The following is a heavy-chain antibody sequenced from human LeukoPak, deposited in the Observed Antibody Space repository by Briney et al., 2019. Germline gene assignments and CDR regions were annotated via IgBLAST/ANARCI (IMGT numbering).Heavy chain of an antibody. V-gene: IGHV4-61*01. CDR1: GGSVTSGSYY. Sequence: SETLSLTCTVSGGSVTSGSYYWSWIRQPPRKGLEWIGYIYYSGSTNYNPSLKSRVTISVDTSKNQFSLKLSSVTAADTAVYYCARDQGDAFDIWGQGTMVTVSS. CDR3: ARDQGDAFDI. CDR2: IYYSGST. J-gene: IGHJ3*02.